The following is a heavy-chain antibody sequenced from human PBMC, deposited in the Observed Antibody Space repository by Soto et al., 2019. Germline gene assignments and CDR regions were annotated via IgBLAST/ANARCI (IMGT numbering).Heavy chain of an antibody. CDR1: GFTFSNAW. J-gene: IGHJ4*02. D-gene: IGHD6-13*01. V-gene: IGHV3-15*01. CDR3: TTEGAAAGTAVDY. CDR2: IKSKTDGGTP. Sequence: EVQLVESGGGLVKPGGSLRLSCAASGFTFSNAWMSLVRQAPGKGLEWVGSIKSKTDGGTPDYAAPVKGRFPISRHDSKNTLYLQMNSLKTEDTAVYYCTTEGAAAGTAVDYWGQGTLVTVSS.